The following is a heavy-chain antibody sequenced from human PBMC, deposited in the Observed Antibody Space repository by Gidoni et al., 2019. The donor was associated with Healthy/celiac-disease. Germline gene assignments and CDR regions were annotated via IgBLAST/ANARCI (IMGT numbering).Heavy chain of an antibody. CDR2: ISSSSSTI. Sequence: EVQLVESGGGLVQPGGSLRLSCAAAGLTFSSYSMNWVRQAPGKGLEWVSYISSSSSTIYYADSVKGRFTISRDNAKNSLYLQMNSLRDEDTAVYYCARGSKSVYYYYGMDVWGQGTTVTVSS. V-gene: IGHV3-48*02. J-gene: IGHJ6*02. CDR1: GLTFSSYS. CDR3: ARGSKSVYYYYGMDV. D-gene: IGHD1-26*01.